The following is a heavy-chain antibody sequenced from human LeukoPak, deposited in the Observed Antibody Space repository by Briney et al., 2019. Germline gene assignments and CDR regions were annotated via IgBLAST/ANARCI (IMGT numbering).Heavy chain of an antibody. Sequence: GASVKVSCKASGYTFTGYYMHWVRQAPGQGLEWMGWINPNSGGTNYAQKFQGRFTMTRDTSIRTAYMELSRLRSDDTAVYYCARGGYDSSGYYGDYWGQGTLVTVSS. J-gene: IGHJ4*02. CDR2: INPNSGGT. D-gene: IGHD3-22*01. V-gene: IGHV1-2*02. CDR1: GYTFTGYY. CDR3: ARGGYDSSGYYGDY.